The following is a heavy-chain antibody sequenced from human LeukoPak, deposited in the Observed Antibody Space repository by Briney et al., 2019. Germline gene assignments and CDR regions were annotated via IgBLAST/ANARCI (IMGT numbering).Heavy chain of an antibody. CDR1: GFTFSSYA. J-gene: IGHJ4*02. CDR3: ARDRGGVPAAPGDY. D-gene: IGHD2-2*01. V-gene: IGHV3-30-3*01. Sequence: PGRSLRLSCAASGFTFSSYAMHWLRQAPGKGLEGVAVISYDGSNKYYADSVKGRFTISRDNSKNTLYLQMNRLRAEDTAVYYCARDRGGVPAAPGDYWGQGTLVTVSS. CDR2: ISYDGSNK.